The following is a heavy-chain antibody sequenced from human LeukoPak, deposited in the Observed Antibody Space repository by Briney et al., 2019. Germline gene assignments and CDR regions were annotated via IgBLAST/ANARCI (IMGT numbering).Heavy chain of an antibody. Sequence: TLSLTCTVSGGSISSGSYYWSWIRQPAGKGLEWIGRIYTSGSTNYNPSLKSRVTISVDTSKNQFSLKLSSVTAADTAVYYCARESPQTGIAAAGTSHFDYWGQGTLVTVSS. CDR2: IYTSGST. J-gene: IGHJ4*02. D-gene: IGHD6-13*01. V-gene: IGHV4-61*02. CDR3: ARESPQTGIAAAGTSHFDY. CDR1: GGSISSGSYY.